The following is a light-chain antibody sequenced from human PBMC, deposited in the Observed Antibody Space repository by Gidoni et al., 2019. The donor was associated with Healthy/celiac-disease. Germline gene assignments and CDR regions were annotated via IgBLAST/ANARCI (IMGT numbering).Light chain of an antibody. CDR3: QQYNNWPPYT. CDR2: GAS. J-gene: IGKJ2*01. CDR1: HSVSSN. Sequence: EIVMTQSPATRSVSPGERATLSCSASHSVSSNLAWYQQKLGQAPRLVIYGASTRATGIPARFSGSGSWTEFTLTISSLQSEDFAVYFCQQYNNWPPYTFGQGTKLEIK. V-gene: IGKV3-15*01.